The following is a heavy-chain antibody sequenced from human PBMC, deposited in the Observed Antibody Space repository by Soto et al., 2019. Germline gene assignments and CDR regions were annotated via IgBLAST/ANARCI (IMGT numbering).Heavy chain of an antibody. CDR3: ARGAYGSGNGHFDY. CDR1: GDSVSSNSAV. CDR2: TYYRSKWYN. Sequence: SQTLSLTCAISGDSVSSNSAVWNWIRQSPSRGLEWLGRTYYRSKWYNDYTVSVKSRITINPDTSKNQFSLQLNSVTPEDTAVYYCARGAYGSGNGHFDYWAQGTLVTVSS. V-gene: IGHV6-1*01. J-gene: IGHJ4*02. D-gene: IGHD3-10*01.